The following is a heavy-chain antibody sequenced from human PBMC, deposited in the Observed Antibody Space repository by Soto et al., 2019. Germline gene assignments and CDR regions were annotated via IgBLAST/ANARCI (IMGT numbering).Heavy chain of an antibody. V-gene: IGHV2-5*02. CDR1: GFSLTTSGVG. CDR2: IYWDDDK. Sequence: QITLNESGPTQVKPRQTLTLTCTFSGFSLTTSGVGVGWIRQSPGKAPEWLALIYWDDDKRYSPSLKSRLTITKDTSKNQVVLTMADLDPADTATYYCAHRVLRTVFGLDTMTAIYFDFWGQGTPVAVSS. D-gene: IGHD3-3*01. J-gene: IGHJ4*02. CDR3: AHRVLRTVFGLDTMTAIYFDF.